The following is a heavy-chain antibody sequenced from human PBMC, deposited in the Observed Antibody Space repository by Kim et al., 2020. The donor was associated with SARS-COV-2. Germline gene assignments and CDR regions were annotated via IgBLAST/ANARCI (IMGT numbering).Heavy chain of an antibody. J-gene: IGHJ5*02. CDR1: GFTFSSYW. Sequence: GGSLRLSCAASGFTFSSYWMHWVRQAPGKGLVWVSRINSDGSSTSYADSVKGRFTISRDNAKNTLYLQMNSLRAEDTAVYYCARGPSIAARRVWGDWFDPWGQGTLVTVSS. D-gene: IGHD6-6*01. CDR2: INSDGSST. CDR3: ARGPSIAARRVWGDWFDP. V-gene: IGHV3-74*01.